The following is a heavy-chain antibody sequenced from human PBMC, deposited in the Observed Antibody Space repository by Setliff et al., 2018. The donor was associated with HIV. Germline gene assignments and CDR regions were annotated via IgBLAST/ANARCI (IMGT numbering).Heavy chain of an antibody. J-gene: IGHJ5*01. D-gene: IGHD6-13*01. CDR1: GYSLSSASY. CDR3: ARGLTAPAAAGS. V-gene: IGHV4-38-2*02. Sequence: SETLSLTCSVSGYSLSSASYWGWIRQSPEKGLEWIGSISLSGSTYYNPSLQSRVTISIDMSKNHFSLNLKSVAAADTAIYYCARGLTAPAAAGSWGPGILVTVSS. CDR2: ISLSGST.